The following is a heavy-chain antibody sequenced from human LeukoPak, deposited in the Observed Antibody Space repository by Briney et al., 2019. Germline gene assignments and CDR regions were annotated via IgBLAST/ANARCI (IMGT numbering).Heavy chain of an antibody. CDR1: GGSISSYY. J-gene: IGHJ5*02. CDR3: ARGYIEVVLTTTYSFFDP. Sequence: SETLSLTCTVSGGSISSYYWNWIRQPPGKGLEWIGYIYYSGITNYNPSLKSRVTISVDTSKSQFSLNVNSVTAADTAVYYCARGYIEVVLTTTYSFFDPWGQGILVTVSS. V-gene: IGHV4-59*12. D-gene: IGHD2-15*01. CDR2: IYYSGIT.